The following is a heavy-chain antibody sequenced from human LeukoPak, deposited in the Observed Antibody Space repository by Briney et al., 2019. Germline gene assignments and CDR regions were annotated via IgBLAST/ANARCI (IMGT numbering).Heavy chain of an antibody. CDR3: ARHRYYDFWSGYYTGHFDY. Sequence: SETLSLTCTVSGGSISSSSYNWGWIRQPPGKGLEWIGSIYYSGSTYYNPSLKSRVTISVDTSKNQFSLKLSSVTAADTAVYYCARHRYYDFWSGYYTGHFDYWGQGTLVTVSS. CDR2: IYYSGST. J-gene: IGHJ4*02. CDR1: GGSISSSSYN. V-gene: IGHV4-39*01. D-gene: IGHD3-3*01.